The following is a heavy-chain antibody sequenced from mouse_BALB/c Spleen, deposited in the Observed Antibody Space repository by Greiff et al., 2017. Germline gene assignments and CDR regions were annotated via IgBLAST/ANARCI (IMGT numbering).Heavy chain of an antibody. D-gene: IGHD2-2*01. V-gene: IGHV3-2*02. CDR2: ISYSGST. CDR3: ARSGGYGWFAY. Sequence: EVMLVESGPGLVKPSQSLSLTCTVTGYSITSDYAWNWIRQFPGNKLEWMGYISYSGSTSYNPSLKSRISITRDTSKNQFFLQLNSVTTEDTATYYCARSGGYGWFAYWGQGTLVTVSA. J-gene: IGHJ3*01. CDR1: GYSITSDYA.